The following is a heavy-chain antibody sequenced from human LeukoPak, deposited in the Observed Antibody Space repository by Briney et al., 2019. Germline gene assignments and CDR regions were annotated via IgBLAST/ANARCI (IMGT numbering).Heavy chain of an antibody. CDR3: ARGMLGRKWLLNY. Sequence: SVKVSCKASGGTFSSYAISWVRQASGQGLEWMGGIIPIFGTANYAQKFQGRVTMTRNTSISTAYMELSSLRSEDTAVYYCARGMLGRKWLLNYWGQGTLVTVSS. J-gene: IGHJ4*02. D-gene: IGHD3-22*01. V-gene: IGHV1-69*05. CDR1: GGTFSSYA. CDR2: IIPIFGTA.